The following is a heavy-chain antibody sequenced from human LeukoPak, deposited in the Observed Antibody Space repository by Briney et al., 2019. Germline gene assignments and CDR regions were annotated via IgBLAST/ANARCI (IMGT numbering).Heavy chain of an antibody. V-gene: IGHV3-21*01. CDR2: ISSGSSYI. Sequence: PGGSLRLSCAASGFTFSSYSMNWVRQAPGRGLEWVSSISSGSSYIYYADSVKGRFTISRDNAKNSLYLQMNSLRAEDTAVYYCAREDGSGWTYFDYWGQGTLVTVSS. D-gene: IGHD6-19*01. CDR3: AREDGSGWTYFDY. J-gene: IGHJ4*02. CDR1: GFTFSSYS.